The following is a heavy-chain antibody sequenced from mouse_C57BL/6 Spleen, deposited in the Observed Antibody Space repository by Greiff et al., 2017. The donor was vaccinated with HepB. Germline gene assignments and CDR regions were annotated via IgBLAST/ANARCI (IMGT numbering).Heavy chain of an antibody. CDR1: GFTFSSYA. CDR3: AREGTVVGFDY. Sequence: EVKVVESGGGLVKPGGSLKLSCAASGFTFSSYAMSWVRQTPEKRLEWVATISDGGSYTYYPDNVKGRFTISRDNAKNNLYLQMSHLKSEDTAMYYCAREGTVVGFDYWGQGTTLTVSS. J-gene: IGHJ2*01. V-gene: IGHV5-4*01. D-gene: IGHD1-1*01. CDR2: ISDGGSYT.